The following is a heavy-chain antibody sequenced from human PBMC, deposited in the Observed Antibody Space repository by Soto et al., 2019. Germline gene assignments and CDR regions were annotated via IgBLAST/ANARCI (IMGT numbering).Heavy chain of an antibody. J-gene: IGHJ3*02. CDR2: IWYDGSNT. CDR3: ARDIGDHTSRWTDAFDI. D-gene: IGHD6-13*01. CDR1: GFTFSNYG. Sequence: QVQLVESGGGVVQPGRSLRLSCAASGFTFSNYGMHWVRQAPGKGLEWVEVIWYDGSNTYFADSVKGRFTISKDNSKNTLFLQMNSLRAEDTAVYYCARDIGDHTSRWTDAFDIWGQGTMVTVSS. V-gene: IGHV3-33*01.